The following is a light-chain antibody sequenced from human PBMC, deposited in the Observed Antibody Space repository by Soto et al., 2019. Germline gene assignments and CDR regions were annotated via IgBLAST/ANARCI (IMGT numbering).Light chain of an antibody. CDR3: QQFYRYPWT. CDR1: QSVDTC. J-gene: IGKJ1*01. Sequence: DIQMTQSPSTLSASVGDRVTIICRASQSVDTCLAWYQQKPGKAPHLLSYKASSLETGVPSRFSGSGSVTEFTLSISSLQPDDFATYYCQQFYRYPWTFGQGTKVEIK. CDR2: KAS. V-gene: IGKV1-5*03.